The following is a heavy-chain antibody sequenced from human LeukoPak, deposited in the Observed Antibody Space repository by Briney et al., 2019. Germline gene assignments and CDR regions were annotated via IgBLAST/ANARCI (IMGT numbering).Heavy chain of an antibody. CDR2: IKSKTDGGTT. J-gene: IGHJ4*02. V-gene: IGHV3-15*01. D-gene: IGHD3-10*01. Sequence: PGGSLRLSCAASGFTFSSAWMSWVRQAPGKGLEWVGRIKSKTDGGTTDYAAPVKGRFTISRDDSKNTLYLQMNSLKTEDTAVYYCTTDGYYYGSSLDYWGQGTLVTVSS. CDR1: GFTFSSAW. CDR3: TTDGYYYGSSLDY.